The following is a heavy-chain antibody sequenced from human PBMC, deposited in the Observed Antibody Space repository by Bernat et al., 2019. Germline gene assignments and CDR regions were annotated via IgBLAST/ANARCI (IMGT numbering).Heavy chain of an antibody. V-gene: IGHV2-5*02. D-gene: IGHD2-15*01. J-gene: IGHJ4*02. Sequence: RGAGATLGGARGRVTLTCGCAGFALSASGVGVGWIRQPPGKALEWLALIYWGDDAHYSPSLASRLTITKDTSRSQVVLTMTTMDPVDTATYYCAHSRSPRIFDYWGRVALVAGSS. CDR2: IYWGDDA. CDR3: AHSRSPRIFDY. CDR1: GFALSASGVG.